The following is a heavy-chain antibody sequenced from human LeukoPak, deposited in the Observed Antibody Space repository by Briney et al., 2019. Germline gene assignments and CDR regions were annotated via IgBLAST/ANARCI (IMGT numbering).Heavy chain of an antibody. D-gene: IGHD3-3*01. CDR2: IRYDGSNK. V-gene: IGHV3-30*02. J-gene: IGHJ4*02. CDR3: VTDGSVGYDFWSGYYSNFDY. CDR1: GFTFSNYD. Sequence: GGSLRLSCAASGFTFSNYDMHWVRQAPGKGLEWVAFIRYDGSNKYYADSVKGRFSISRDNSKNTLYLQMNSLRADDTAVYYCVTDGSVGYDFWSGYYSNFDYWGQGTLVTVSS.